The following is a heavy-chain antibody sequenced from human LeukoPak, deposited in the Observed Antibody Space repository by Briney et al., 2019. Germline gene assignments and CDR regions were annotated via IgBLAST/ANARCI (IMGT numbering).Heavy chain of an antibody. CDR1: GFSFSAHY. CDR2: IRNKANSYTT. J-gene: IGHJ4*02. V-gene: IGHV3-72*01. Sequence: PGGSLRLTCAASGFSFSAHYMDWVRQAPGKGLERVGRIRNKANSYTTEYAASVKGRFTISRDDSKSSLFLQMNSLKTEDTAVYYCSRVRNYYGDYWGQGTLVTVSS. CDR3: SRVRNYYGDY.